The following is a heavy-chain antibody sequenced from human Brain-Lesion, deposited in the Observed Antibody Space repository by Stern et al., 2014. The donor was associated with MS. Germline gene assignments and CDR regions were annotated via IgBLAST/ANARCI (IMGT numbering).Heavy chain of an antibody. J-gene: IGHJ4*02. CDR1: GYTLTELS. V-gene: IGHV1-24*01. CDR2: FAPEDGET. CDR3: ATLSPGAGGNYYRHFDY. Sequence: QVQLGQSGAEVKKPGASVKVSCKVSGYTLTELSMHWVRQAPRTGLEWMGGFAPEDGETIYAQKFQGRVTMTEDTSTDTAYMELSSLRSEDTAVYYCATLSPGAGGNYYRHFDYWGQGTLVTVSS. D-gene: IGHD1-26*01.